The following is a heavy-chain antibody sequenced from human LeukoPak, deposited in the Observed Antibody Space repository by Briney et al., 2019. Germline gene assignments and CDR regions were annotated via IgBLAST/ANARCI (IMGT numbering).Heavy chain of an antibody. CDR2: IYHTGST. CDR1: GGSISSSTYY. J-gene: IGHJ4*02. V-gene: IGHV4-61*05. Sequence: SETLSLTCTVSGGSISSSTYYWAWIRQSPGKGLEWIGYIYHTGSTSYSPSLKSRVTISADTSQNQFSLKLSSVTAADTAAYYCASRKLGNDYWGQGTLVTVSS. CDR3: ASRKLGNDY. D-gene: IGHD7-27*01.